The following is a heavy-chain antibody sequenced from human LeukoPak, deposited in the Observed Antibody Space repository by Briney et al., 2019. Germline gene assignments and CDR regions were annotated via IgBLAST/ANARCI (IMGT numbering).Heavy chain of an antibody. Sequence: ASVKVSCKASGYTFTGNYMHWVRQAPGQGLEWMGWINPNSGGTNYAQKFQGRVTMTRDTSISTAYMELSRLRSDDTAVYYCAREGADTAMVKTHFDYWGQGTLVTVSS. CDR3: AREGADTAMVKTHFDY. D-gene: IGHD5-18*01. V-gene: IGHV1-2*02. J-gene: IGHJ4*02. CDR1: GYTFTGNY. CDR2: INPNSGGT.